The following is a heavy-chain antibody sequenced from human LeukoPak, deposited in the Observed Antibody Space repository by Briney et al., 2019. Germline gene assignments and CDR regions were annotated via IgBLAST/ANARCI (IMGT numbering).Heavy chain of an antibody. J-gene: IGHJ3*02. CDR1: GFTFSSYS. CDR3: AKEGRWLQLGGAFDI. CDR2: ISSSSSYI. V-gene: IGHV3-21*01. D-gene: IGHD5-24*01. Sequence: GGSLRLPCAASGFTFSSYSMNWVRQAPGKGLEWVSSISSSSSYIYYADSVKGRFTISRDNSKNTLYLQMSSLRPEDTAVYYCAKEGRWLQLGGAFDIWGQGTMVTVSS.